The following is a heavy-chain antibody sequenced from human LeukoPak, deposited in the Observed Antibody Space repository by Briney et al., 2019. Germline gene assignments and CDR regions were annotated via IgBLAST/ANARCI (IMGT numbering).Heavy chain of an antibody. V-gene: IGHV4-34*01. Sequence: SETLSLTCAVYGGSFSGYYWSWIRQPPGKGLEWIGEINHSGSTNYNPSLKSRVTISVDTSKNQFSLKLSSVTAADTAVYYCARRTRRYYYDSSGYYYGTTIDYWGQGTLVTVSS. CDR3: ARRTRRYYYDSSGYYYGTTIDY. CDR2: INHSGST. J-gene: IGHJ4*02. CDR1: GGSFSGYY. D-gene: IGHD3-22*01.